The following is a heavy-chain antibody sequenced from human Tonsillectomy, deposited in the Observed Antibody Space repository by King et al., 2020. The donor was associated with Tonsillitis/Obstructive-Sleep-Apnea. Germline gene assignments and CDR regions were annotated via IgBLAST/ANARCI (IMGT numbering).Heavy chain of an antibody. J-gene: IGHJ4*02. CDR2: NSGSGVST. D-gene: IGHD3-3*01. CDR3: AKDPEGVLRFLEWLMNYFDY. CDR1: GFTVSSYA. Sequence: VQLVESGGGLVQPGGSLRLSCAASGFTVSSYAMSLVCQSPGKGLEWVSSNSGSGVSTYYADSVKGRFTISRDNSKNTLYLQMNSLSAEDTALYYCAKDPEGVLRFLEWLMNYFDYWGQGTLVTVSS. V-gene: IGHV3-23*04.